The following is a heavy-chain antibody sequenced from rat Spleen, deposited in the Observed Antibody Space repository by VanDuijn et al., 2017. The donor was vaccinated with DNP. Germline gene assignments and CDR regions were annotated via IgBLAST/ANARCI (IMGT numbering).Heavy chain of an antibody. D-gene: IGHD1-12*02. CDR3: VRPDYYFGSYPFF. CDR2: ITNSGGST. V-gene: IGHV5-31*01. CDR1: GFTFNNYW. J-gene: IGHJ1*01. Sequence: EVQLVESGGDLVQPGRSLKLSCVASGFTFNNYWMTWIRQVPGKGLEWVASITNSGGSTYYPDSVKGRFTISRDNAKSTLYLQMNSLRSEDMATYYCVRPDYYFGSYPFFWGPGTMVTVSS.